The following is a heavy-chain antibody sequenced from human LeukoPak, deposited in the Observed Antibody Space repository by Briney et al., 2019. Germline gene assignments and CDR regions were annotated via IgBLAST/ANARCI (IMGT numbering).Heavy chain of an antibody. CDR2: IYYSGST. CDR1: GGSVSSGSYY. CDR3: ARNLLEWLLPSDDAFDI. Sequence: SETLSLTCTVSGGSVSSGSYYWSWIRQPPGKGLEWIGYIYYSGSTNCNPSLKSRVTISVDTSKNQFSLKLSSVTAADTAVYYCARNLLEWLLPSDDAFDIWGQGTMVTVSP. J-gene: IGHJ3*02. D-gene: IGHD3-3*01. V-gene: IGHV4-61*01.